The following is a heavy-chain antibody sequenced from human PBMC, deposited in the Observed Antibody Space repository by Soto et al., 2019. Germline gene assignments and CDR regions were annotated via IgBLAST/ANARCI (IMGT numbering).Heavy chain of an antibody. V-gene: IGHV3-7*01. CDR3: ARDLTWVLWFGELLYPLNYDYYMDV. CDR2: IKQDGSEK. CDR1: GFTFSSYW. D-gene: IGHD3-10*01. Sequence: GGSLRLSCAASGFTFSSYWMSWVRQAPGKGLEWVANIKQDGSEKYYVDSGKGRFTISRDNAKNSLYLQMNSLRAEDTAVYYCARDLTWVLWFGELLYPLNYDYYMDVWGKGTTVTVSS. J-gene: IGHJ6*03.